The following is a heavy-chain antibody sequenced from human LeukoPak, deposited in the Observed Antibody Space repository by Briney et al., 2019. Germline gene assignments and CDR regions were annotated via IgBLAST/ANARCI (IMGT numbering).Heavy chain of an antibody. V-gene: IGHV4-34*01. D-gene: IGHD2-2*01. CDR1: GGSFSGYY. CDR2: FNHSGST. CDR3: ASCPPGGYCSSTSCSRTRNWFDP. J-gene: IGHJ5*02. Sequence: PSETLSLTCAVYGGSFSGYYWSWIRQPPGKGLEWIGEFNHSGSTNYNPALKSRVTISVDTSKNQFSLKLSSVTASDTAVYYCASCPPGGYCSSTSCSRTRNWFDPCGQGTLVTVSS.